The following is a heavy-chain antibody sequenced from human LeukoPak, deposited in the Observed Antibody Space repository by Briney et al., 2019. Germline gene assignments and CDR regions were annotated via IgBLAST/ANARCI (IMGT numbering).Heavy chain of an antibody. CDR2: ISGSGGST. D-gene: IGHD3-22*01. J-gene: IGHJ3*02. CDR1: GFTFSSDA. Sequence: PGGSLRLSCAASGFTFSSDAMSWVRQAPGKGLEWVSAISGSGGSTYYADSVKGRFTISRDNSKNTLYLQMNSLRAEDTAVYYCAKGGATMIVVVTYDAFDIWGQGTMVTVSS. CDR3: AKGGATMIVVVTYDAFDI. V-gene: IGHV3-23*01.